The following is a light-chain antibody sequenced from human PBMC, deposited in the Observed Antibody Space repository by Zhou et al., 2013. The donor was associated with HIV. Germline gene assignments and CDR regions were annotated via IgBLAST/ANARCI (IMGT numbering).Light chain of an antibody. V-gene: IGKV1D-12*01. J-gene: IGKJ1*01. Sequence: DIQMTQSPSSVSASVGDRITITCRASQGISKWLAWYQQKPGKAPKRLVYAASTLQSGVPSRFSGSGSGTEFSLTITGLQPEDFATYYCLQDNDLPWTFGQGTKV. CDR2: AAS. CDR1: QGISKW. CDR3: LQDNDLPWT.